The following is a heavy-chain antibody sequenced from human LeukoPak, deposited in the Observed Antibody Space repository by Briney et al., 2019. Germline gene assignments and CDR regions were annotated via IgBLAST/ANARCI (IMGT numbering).Heavy chain of an antibody. CDR2: INHSGST. V-gene: IGHV4-34*01. CDR1: GGSFSGYY. J-gene: IGHJ4*02. CDR3: ARQLAYDGLDY. D-gene: IGHD2-8*01. Sequence: PSETLSLTCAVYGGSFSGYYWSWIRQPPGKGLEWIGEINHSGSTNYNPSLKSRVTISVDTSKNQFSLKLSSVTAADTAVYYCARQLAYDGLDYWGQGTLVTVSS.